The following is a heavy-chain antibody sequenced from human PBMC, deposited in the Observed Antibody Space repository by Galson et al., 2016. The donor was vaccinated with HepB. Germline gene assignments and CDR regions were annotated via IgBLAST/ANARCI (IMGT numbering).Heavy chain of an antibody. CDR2: IIENGDTT. CDR1: GFTFTSYA. J-gene: IGHJ4*02. Sequence: RLSCAASGFTFTSYAMSWFRQAPGKGLEWVSCIIENGDTTHYADSVKGRFTISRDNAKNTLYLQMDSLRAEDTAVYYCAKDYRVRSDWSFSWGQGTLVTVSS. V-gene: IGHV3-23*01. CDR3: AKDYRVRSDWSFS. D-gene: IGHD3-9*01.